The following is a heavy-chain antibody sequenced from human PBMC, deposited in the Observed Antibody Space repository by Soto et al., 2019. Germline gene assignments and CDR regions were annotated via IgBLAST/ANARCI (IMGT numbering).Heavy chain of an antibody. D-gene: IGHD4-17*01. CDR3: ARDQIASDYGGNSSPLY. Sequence: ASVKVSCKASGYTFTSYGISWVRQAPGQGLEWMGWISAYNGNTNYAQKLQGRVTMTTDTSTSTAYMELRSLRSDDTAVYYCARDQIASDYGGNSSPLYWGQGTLVTVSS. V-gene: IGHV1-18*01. J-gene: IGHJ4*02. CDR1: GYTFTSYG. CDR2: ISAYNGNT.